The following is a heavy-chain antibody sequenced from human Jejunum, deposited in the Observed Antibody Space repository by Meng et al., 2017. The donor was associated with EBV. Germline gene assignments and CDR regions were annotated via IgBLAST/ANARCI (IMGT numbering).Heavy chain of an antibody. Sequence: QFSLVASSPTLLKPPQPLTLTCTVSGFSLNTDGVAVGWIRHPPGKALEWLALIYGDDDKRYSFSLRNRLTITKDTSKNQVLLTMTNVDPVDTATYYCAHSLMSTTSLTRFFDSWGQGTLVTVSS. CDR2: IYGDDDK. J-gene: IGHJ5*01. CDR3: AHSLMSTTSLTRFFDS. D-gene: IGHD1-1*01. CDR1: GFSLNTDGVA. V-gene: IGHV2-5*02.